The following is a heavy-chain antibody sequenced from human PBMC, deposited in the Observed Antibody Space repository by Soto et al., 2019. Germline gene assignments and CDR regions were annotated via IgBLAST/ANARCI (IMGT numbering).Heavy chain of an antibody. CDR1: GGSISSSSYY. J-gene: IGHJ3*02. D-gene: IGHD6-25*01. V-gene: IGHV4-39*01. Sequence: QLQLQESGPGLVKPSETLSLTCTVSGGSISSSSYYWGWISQPPGKGLEWIGSIYYSGSIYYNPALRRRVTISVDTSKNQFSLKLSSVTAADTAVYYCARRAARSAFDIWGQGTMVTVSS. CDR3: ARRAARSAFDI. CDR2: IYYSGSI.